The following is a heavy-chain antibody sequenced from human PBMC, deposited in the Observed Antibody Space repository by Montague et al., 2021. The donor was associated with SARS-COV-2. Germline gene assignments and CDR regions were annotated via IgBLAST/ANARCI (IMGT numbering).Heavy chain of an antibody. J-gene: IGHJ4*02. V-gene: IGHV3-23*01. Sequence: SLRLSFAASGFSFSNYAMSWVRQAPGKGLEWVSPISGSGDITHYADSVKGRFTISRDNSKNTLYLQMNSLRAKDTAVYYCAKEAVYSSSWEYFDYWGQGTLVTVSS. D-gene: IGHD6-13*01. CDR1: GFSFSNYA. CDR2: ISGSGDIT. CDR3: AKEAVYSSSWEYFDY.